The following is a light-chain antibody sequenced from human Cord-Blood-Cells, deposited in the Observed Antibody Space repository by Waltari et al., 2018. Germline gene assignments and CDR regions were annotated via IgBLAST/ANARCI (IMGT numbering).Light chain of an antibody. CDR3: SSYTSSSTLYV. J-gene: IGLJ1*01. CDR2: EVS. Sequence: QSALTQPASVSGSPGQSITIPCTGTSSDVGGYNYVSSYQQHPGKAPKLMIYEVSNRPSGVSNRFSGSKSGNTASLTISGLQAEDEADYYCSSYTSSSTLYVFGTGTKVTVL. CDR1: SSDVGGYNY. V-gene: IGLV2-14*01.